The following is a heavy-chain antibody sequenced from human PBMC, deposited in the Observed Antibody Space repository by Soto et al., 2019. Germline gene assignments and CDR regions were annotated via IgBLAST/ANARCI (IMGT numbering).Heavy chain of an antibody. D-gene: IGHD4-17*01. CDR2: VYYTGDT. CDR1: SGPDRSHN. V-gene: IGHV4-59*08. J-gene: IGHJ6*02. CDR3: VRQGIDYLHGLVDV. Sequence: QVQLQQSGPRLVKPSETLSLTCTVSSGPDRSHNWGWIRQPPGRGLEWIGYVYYTGDTAYNPSLRRRVTISAATSTNAISLPLTSVPAADTAVYYCVRQGIDYLHGLVDVWGQGTTVSVSS.